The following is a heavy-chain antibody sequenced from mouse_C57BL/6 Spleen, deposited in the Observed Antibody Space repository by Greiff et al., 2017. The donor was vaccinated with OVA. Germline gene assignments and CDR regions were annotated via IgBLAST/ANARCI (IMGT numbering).Heavy chain of an antibody. CDR1: GYTFTSYW. CDR2: IDTSDGET. V-gene: IGHV1-52*01. D-gene: IGHD4-1*01. Sequence: QVQLKQPGAELVRPGSSVKLSCKASGYTFTSYWMHWVKQRPKQGLEWIGNIDTSDGETHYNQKFKDKATLTVDKSSNTAYMQLSSLTSEDSAVYYCARGGGGNWEGYWGQGTTLTVSS. J-gene: IGHJ2*01. CDR3: ARGGGGNWEGY.